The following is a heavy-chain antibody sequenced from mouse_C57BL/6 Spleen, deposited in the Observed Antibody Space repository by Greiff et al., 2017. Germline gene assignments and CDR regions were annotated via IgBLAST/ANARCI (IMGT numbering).Heavy chain of an antibody. CDR3: ARGTKLAY. V-gene: IGHV1-69*01. CDR1: GYTFTSYW. CDR2: IDPSDSYT. D-gene: IGHD1-3*01. J-gene: IGHJ3*01. Sequence: QVQLQQPGAELVMPGASVKLSCTASGYTFTSYWMHWVKQRPGQGLEWIGEIDPSDSYTNYNQKFKGKSTLTVDKSSSTAYMQLSSLTSEDSAVYYCARGTKLAYWGQGTLVTVSA.